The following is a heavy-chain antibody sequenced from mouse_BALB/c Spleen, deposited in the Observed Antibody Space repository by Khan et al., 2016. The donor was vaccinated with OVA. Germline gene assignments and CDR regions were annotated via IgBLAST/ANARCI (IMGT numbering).Heavy chain of an antibody. J-gene: IGHJ4*01. CDR2: ISRANNI. D-gene: IGHD1-1*01. CDR1: GFTFNNYA. V-gene: IGHV5-6-5*01. Sequence: EVELVESGGGLVKPGGSLKISCAASGFTFNNYAMFWVRQTPEKRLEWVASISRANNIYYPDSVKGRFTISRDNARNILYLEMSSLRSEDTAMYYCTRRYYFGEMDYWGQGTSVTVSS. CDR3: TRRYYFGEMDY.